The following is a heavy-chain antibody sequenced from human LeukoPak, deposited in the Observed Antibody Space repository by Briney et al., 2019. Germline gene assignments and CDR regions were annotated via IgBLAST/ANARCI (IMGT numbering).Heavy chain of an antibody. CDR1: GFTFSHSW. V-gene: IGHV3-7*03. D-gene: IGHD6-19*01. CDR3: VKDSGWFHFDS. J-gene: IGHJ4*02. CDR2: IKEDGSSQ. Sequence: PGGFLRLSCVASGFTFSHSWLTWVRQAPGKGLEWVGHIKEDGSSQNYADSVKGRFTISRDNAKSSLHLQMNGLRAEDTAMYYCVKDSGWFHFDSWGQGTLVTVSS.